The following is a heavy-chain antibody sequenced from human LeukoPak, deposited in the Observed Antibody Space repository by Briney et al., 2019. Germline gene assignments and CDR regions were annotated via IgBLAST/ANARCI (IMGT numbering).Heavy chain of an antibody. CDR3: ARDRRYFDWLLSIRDAFDI. Sequence: ASVKVSCKASGYTFTTLGISWVRQAPRQGLEWMGWISAYNGNTNIAQKLQGRVTLTTDTSTSTAYMELRSLRSDDTAVYYCARDRRYFDWLLSIRDAFDIWGQGTMVTVSS. V-gene: IGHV1-18*01. J-gene: IGHJ3*02. CDR1: GYTFTTLG. CDR2: ISAYNGNT. D-gene: IGHD3-9*01.